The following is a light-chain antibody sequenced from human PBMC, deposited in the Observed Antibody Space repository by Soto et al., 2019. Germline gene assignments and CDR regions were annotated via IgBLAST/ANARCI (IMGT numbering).Light chain of an antibody. CDR1: SSDVGAYDF. Sequence: QSVLTQPSSGSGSPGQWITISCTGTSSDVGAYDFVSWYQQHPDKAPKLMIYEVRNRPSGVSNRFSGSKSVNTATLTISGLQAEDEADYYCSSYTTSSTRVFGTGTKVTVL. CDR2: EVR. J-gene: IGLJ1*01. CDR3: SSYTTSSTRV. V-gene: IGLV2-14*03.